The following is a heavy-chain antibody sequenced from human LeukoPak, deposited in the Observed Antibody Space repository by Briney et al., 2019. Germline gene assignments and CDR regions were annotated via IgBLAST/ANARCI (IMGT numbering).Heavy chain of an antibody. CDR2: INPNSGGT. CDR3: ARGKGYYDSSGYYYSPFDY. J-gene: IGHJ4*02. D-gene: IGHD3-22*01. CDR1: GYTFTGYY. V-gene: IGHV1-2*02. Sequence: ASVKVSCKASGYTFTGYYMHWVRQAPGQGLEWMGWINPNSGGTNYAQKFQGRVTMTRDTSISTAYMELSGLRSDDTAVYYCARGKGYYDSSGYYYSPFDYWGQGTLVTVSS.